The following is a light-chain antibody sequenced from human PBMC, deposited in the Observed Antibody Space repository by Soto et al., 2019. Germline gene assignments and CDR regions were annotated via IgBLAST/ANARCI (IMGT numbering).Light chain of an antibody. CDR2: GAS. V-gene: IGKV3-20*01. J-gene: IGKJ1*01. CDR3: QQYGSSPRT. CDR1: QSVSSRH. Sequence: ELVLTQSPGTLSLSPGERATLSCRASQSVSSRHLAWYQQKPGQAPRLLISGASSRATGIPDRFSGSGSGTDFTLTISRLEPEDFAVYRCQQYGSSPRTFGQGTKVEIK.